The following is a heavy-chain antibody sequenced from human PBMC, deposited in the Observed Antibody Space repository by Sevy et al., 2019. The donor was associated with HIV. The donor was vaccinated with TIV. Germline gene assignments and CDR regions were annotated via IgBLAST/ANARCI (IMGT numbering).Heavy chain of an antibody. CDR2: ISGSGTRT. Sequence: GGSLRLSCAVSGFSFDSYGMTWVRQAPGKGLEWVSGISGSGTRTYYADSVKGRFSISGDNSKNRLYLQRNSLRSEDTAIYYCAKGGGGHYDPDEIGYYFYYYNMDVWGKGTTVTVSS. J-gene: IGHJ6*03. CDR3: AKGGGGHYDPDEIGYYFYYYNMDV. CDR1: GFSFDSYG. V-gene: IGHV3-23*01. D-gene: IGHD3-22*01.